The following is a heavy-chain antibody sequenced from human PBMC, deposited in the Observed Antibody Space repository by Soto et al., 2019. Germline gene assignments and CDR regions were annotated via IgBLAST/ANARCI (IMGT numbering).Heavy chain of an antibody. Sequence: ERSLGLSSSASGFTLSSYAMSWVRQAPGKGLEWVSAISGSGGSTYYADSVKGRFTISRDKSKNTRYLQKNSLRAEDTAVYSCAKTTTGLWYNWFDPWRQGTLVTVSS. CDR2: ISGSGGST. D-gene: IGHD1-1*01. CDR1: GFTLSSYA. J-gene: IGHJ5*02. CDR3: AKTTTGLWYNWFDP. V-gene: IGHV3-23*01.